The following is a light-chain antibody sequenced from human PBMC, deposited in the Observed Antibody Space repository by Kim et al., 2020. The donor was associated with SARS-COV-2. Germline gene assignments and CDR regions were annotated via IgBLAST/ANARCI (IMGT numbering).Light chain of an antibody. CDR3: QQYGSSLFT. V-gene: IGKV3-20*01. CDR1: PSVSSSY. CDR2: GAS. J-gene: IGKJ3*01. Sequence: SPGESATLSCRASPSVSSSYLAWYQQKPGQAPRLLIYGASSRATGIPDRFSGSGSGTDFTLTISRLEPEDFAVYYCQQYGSSLFTFGPGTKVDIK.